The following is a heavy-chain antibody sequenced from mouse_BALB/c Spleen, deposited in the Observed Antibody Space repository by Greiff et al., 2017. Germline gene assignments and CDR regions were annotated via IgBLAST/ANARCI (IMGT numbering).Heavy chain of an antibody. Sequence: VQLQQSGPGLVKPSQSLSLTCSVTGYSITSGYYWNWIRQFPGNKLEWMGYISYDGSNNYNPSLKNRISITRDTSKNQFFLKLNSVTTEDTATYDCARETTTVVEGFAYWGQGTLVTVSA. CDR2: ISYDGSN. D-gene: IGHD1-1*01. J-gene: IGHJ3*01. V-gene: IGHV3-6*02. CDR3: ARETTTVVEGFAY. CDR1: GYSITSGYY.